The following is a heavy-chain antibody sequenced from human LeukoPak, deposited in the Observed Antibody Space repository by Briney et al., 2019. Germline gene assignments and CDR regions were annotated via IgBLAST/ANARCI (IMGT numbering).Heavy chain of an antibody. CDR3: ARDTDLVPSIAVAGTPYY. V-gene: IGHV1-18*01. CDR1: GYTFTSYG. Sequence: ASVKVSCNASGYTFTSYGISWVRQAPGQGLEWMGWISAYNGNTNYAQKLQGRVTMTTDTSTSTAYMELRSLRSDDTAVYYCARDTDLVPSIAVAGTPYYWGQGTLVTVSS. J-gene: IGHJ4*02. CDR2: ISAYNGNT. D-gene: IGHD6-19*01.